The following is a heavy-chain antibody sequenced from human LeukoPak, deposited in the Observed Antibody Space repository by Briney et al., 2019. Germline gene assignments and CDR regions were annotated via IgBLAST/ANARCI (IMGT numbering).Heavy chain of an antibody. V-gene: IGHV1-2*02. CDR1: GYTFTAYY. CDR3: ARKVSFDY. J-gene: IGHJ4*02. D-gene: IGHD2-8*01. CDR2: INPNSGAT. Sequence: ASVKVSCKASGYTFTAYYIHWVRQAPGQGLEWMGWINPNSGATNYAQKLQGRVTMTTDTSTSTAYMELRSLRSDDTAVYYCARKVSFDYWGQGTLVTVSS.